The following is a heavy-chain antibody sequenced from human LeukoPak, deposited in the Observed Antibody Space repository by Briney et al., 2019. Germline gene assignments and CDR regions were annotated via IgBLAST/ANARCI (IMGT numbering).Heavy chain of an antibody. CDR3: AREGYYDSSGGWFDP. CDR2: IYYSGST. Sequence: SETLSLTCTVSGGSISSYYWSWIRQPPGKGLEWIGYIYYSGSTNYNPSLKSRVTISVDTSKNQFSLKLSSVTAADTAVYYCAREGYYDSSGGWFDPWGQGTLVTVSS. CDR1: GGSISSYY. V-gene: IGHV4-59*01. J-gene: IGHJ5*02. D-gene: IGHD3-22*01.